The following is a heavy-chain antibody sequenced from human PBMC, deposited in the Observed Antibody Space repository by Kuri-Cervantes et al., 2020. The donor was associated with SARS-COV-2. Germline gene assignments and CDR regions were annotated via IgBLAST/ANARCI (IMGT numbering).Heavy chain of an antibody. CDR3: ARDPDDYRKDEAFDI. J-gene: IGHJ3*02. V-gene: IGHV3-7*01. CDR2: IKQDGSEK. D-gene: IGHD4-11*01. CDR1: GFTFSSYW. Sequence: GGSLRLSCAASGFTFSSYWMSWVRQAPGKGLEWVANIKQDGSEKYYADSVKGRFTISRDNSKNTLYLQMNSLRAEDTAVYCCARDPDDYRKDEAFDIWGQGTMVTVSS.